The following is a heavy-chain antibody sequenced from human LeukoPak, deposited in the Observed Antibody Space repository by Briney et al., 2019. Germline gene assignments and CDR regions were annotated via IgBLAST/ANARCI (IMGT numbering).Heavy chain of an antibody. J-gene: IGHJ4*02. D-gene: IGHD1-7*01. CDR1: GYTFTGYY. Sequence: ASVKVSCKASGYTFTGYYMHWGRQAPGQGLEWMGWINPNSGGTNYAQKFQGRVTMTRDTSISTAYMELSRLRSDDTAVYYCATSPVITGTTATGDWGQGTLVTVSS. CDR2: INPNSGGT. V-gene: IGHV1-2*02. CDR3: ATSPVITGTTATGD.